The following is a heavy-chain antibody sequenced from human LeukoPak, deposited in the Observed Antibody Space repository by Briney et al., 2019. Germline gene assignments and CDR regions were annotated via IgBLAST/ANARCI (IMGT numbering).Heavy chain of an antibody. D-gene: IGHD3-10*01. Sequence: SETLSLTCTVSGGSISSYYWSWIRQPAGKGLEWIGRIYTSGSTNYNPPLKSRVTMSVDTSKNQFSLKLSSVTAADTAVYYCARDREFYGSGSPHFDYWGQGTLVTVSS. CDR2: IYTSGST. CDR1: GGSISSYY. V-gene: IGHV4-4*07. J-gene: IGHJ4*02. CDR3: ARDREFYGSGSPHFDY.